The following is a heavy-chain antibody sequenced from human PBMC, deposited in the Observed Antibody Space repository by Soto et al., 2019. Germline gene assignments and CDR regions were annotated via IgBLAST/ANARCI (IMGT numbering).Heavy chain of an antibody. CDR2: IYPGDSDT. V-gene: IGHV5-51*01. CDR3: ARYSGSYWHYLDF. J-gene: IGHJ4*02. D-gene: IGHD1-26*01. Sequence: PXESLTISCKGSGYSFASHWVALVRQMPEKGLEWIGTIYPGDSDTKYSSAFRGHVTISADTSVSTAYLQWRSLEATDSAIYYCARYSGSYWHYLDFWGQGTLVTVSS. CDR1: GYSFASHW.